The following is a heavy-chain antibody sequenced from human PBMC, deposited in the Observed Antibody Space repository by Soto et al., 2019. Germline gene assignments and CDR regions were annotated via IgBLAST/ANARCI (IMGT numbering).Heavy chain of an antibody. Sequence: QVQLVQSGAEVKKPGSSVKVSCKASGGTFSSYAISWVRQAPGQGLELMGGIIPVFGTANYAQKFQGRVKIIADESTSTTYMELISLRSEDTAVYFCARPSYYDSSGYYSGSHAFDIWGQGTMVTVSS. CDR3: ARPSYYDSSGYYSGSHAFDI. J-gene: IGHJ3*02. V-gene: IGHV1-69*01. CDR1: GGTFSSYA. CDR2: IIPVFGTA. D-gene: IGHD3-22*01.